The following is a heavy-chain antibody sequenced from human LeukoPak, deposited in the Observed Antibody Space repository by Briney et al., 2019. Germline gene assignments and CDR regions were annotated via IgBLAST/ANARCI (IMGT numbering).Heavy chain of an antibody. V-gene: IGHV4-61*02. CDR1: GGSISSGSYD. Sequence: SETLSLTCTVSGGSISSGSYDWSWIRQPAGKGLEWIGRIYTSGSTNYNPSPKSRVTISVDTSKNQFSLKLSSVTAADTAVYYCAREIMVRGVITYYFDYWGQGTLVTVSS. D-gene: IGHD3-10*01. CDR2: IYTSGST. CDR3: AREIMVRGVITYYFDY. J-gene: IGHJ4*02.